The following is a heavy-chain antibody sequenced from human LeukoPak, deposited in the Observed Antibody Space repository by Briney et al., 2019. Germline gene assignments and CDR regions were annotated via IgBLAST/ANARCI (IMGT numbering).Heavy chain of an antibody. J-gene: IGHJ4*02. CDR3: ARGCYSSSWGSDY. D-gene: IGHD6-13*01. Sequence: GGTLRLSCAASGFTFSSYGMSWVRQAPGKGLEWVAVISYDGSNEYYADSVKGRFTISRDNSKNTLYLQMSSLRAEDTAVYYCARGCYSSSWGSDYWGQGTLVTVSS. V-gene: IGHV3-30*03. CDR2: ISYDGSNE. CDR1: GFTFSSYG.